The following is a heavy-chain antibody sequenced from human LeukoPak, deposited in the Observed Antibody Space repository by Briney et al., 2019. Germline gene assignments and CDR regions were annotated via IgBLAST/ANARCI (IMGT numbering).Heavy chain of an antibody. V-gene: IGHV4-61*05. CDR1: GGSISSSNYY. D-gene: IGHD3-22*01. CDR2: IYYSGST. Sequence: SETLSLTCTVSGGSISSSNYYWGWIRQPPGKGLEWIGYIYYSGSTNYNPSLKSRVTISVDTSKNQFSLKLSSVTAADTAVYYCARSEKYYYDSSGYYYEPYAFDIWGQGTMVTVSS. J-gene: IGHJ3*02. CDR3: ARSEKYYYDSSGYYYEPYAFDI.